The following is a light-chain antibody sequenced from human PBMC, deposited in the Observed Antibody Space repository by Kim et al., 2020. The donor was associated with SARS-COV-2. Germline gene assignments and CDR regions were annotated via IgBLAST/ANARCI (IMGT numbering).Light chain of an antibody. J-gene: IGKJ5*01. Sequence: SASVGDRVTITCQASKDISNYLNWYQQKPGKAPKLQIYDASNLETGVPSRFSGSGSGTDFTFTISSLEPEDIATYYCQQYDNLITFGQGTRLEIK. CDR2: DAS. V-gene: IGKV1-33*01. CDR3: QQYDNLIT. CDR1: KDISNY.